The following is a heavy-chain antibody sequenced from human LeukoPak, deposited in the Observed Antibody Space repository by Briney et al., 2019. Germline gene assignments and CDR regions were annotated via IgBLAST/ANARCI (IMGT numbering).Heavy chain of an antibody. J-gene: IGHJ4*02. CDR3: AKTSRGNSGYDSPFDY. CDR2: VRGSGSDT. V-gene: IGHV3-23*01. Sequence: PGGSLRLSCAASGFTFSTYAMSWVRQAPGKGLERVSAVRGSGSDTYYADSVKGRFTISRDNSKNTLYLQMNSLRAEDTAIYYCAKTSRGNSGYDSPFDYWGQGTLVTVSS. CDR1: GFTFSTYA. D-gene: IGHD5-12*01.